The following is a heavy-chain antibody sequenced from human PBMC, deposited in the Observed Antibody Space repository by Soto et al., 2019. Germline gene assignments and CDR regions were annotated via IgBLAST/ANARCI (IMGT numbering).Heavy chain of an antibody. CDR2: IYYSGST. CDR3: ARGRAEDYDFLTGYYTYSFDY. Sequence: SETLSLTCTVSGGSISSYYWSWIRQPPGKGLEWIGHIYYSGSTNYNPSLKSRVTISVDMSKNQFSLKLSSVTAADTAVYYCARGRAEDYDFLTGYYTYSFDYWGQGTLVTVSS. D-gene: IGHD3-9*01. J-gene: IGHJ4*02. CDR1: GGSISSYY. V-gene: IGHV4-59*01.